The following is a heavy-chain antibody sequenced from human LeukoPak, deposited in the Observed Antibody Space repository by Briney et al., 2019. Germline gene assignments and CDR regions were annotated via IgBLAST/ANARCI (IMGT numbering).Heavy chain of an antibody. J-gene: IGHJ6*03. D-gene: IGHD6-13*01. V-gene: IGHV4-39*07. Sequence: SETLSLTCTVSGGSISSSSYYWGWIRQPPGKGLEWIGSIYYSGSTYYNPSLKSRVTISVDTSKNQFSLKLSSVTAADTAVYYCARDRSSSGYYYYYMDVWGKGTTVTISS. CDR1: GGSISSSSYY. CDR3: ARDRSSSGYYYYYMDV. CDR2: IYYSGST.